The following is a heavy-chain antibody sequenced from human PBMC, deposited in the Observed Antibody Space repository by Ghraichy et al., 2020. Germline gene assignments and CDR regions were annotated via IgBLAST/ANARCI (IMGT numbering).Heavy chain of an antibody. CDR2: INSDGSNT. V-gene: IGHV3-74*01. Sequence: GESLNISCAASGFTFSSYWMHWVRQAPGKGLVWVSRINSDGSNTNYADSVKGRFTISRDNAKNTLYLQMNSLRVEDTAVYYCARSLNSGSYPDYWCQGTLVTVSS. D-gene: IGHD1-26*01. J-gene: IGHJ4*02. CDR3: ARSLNSGSYPDY. CDR1: GFTFSSYW.